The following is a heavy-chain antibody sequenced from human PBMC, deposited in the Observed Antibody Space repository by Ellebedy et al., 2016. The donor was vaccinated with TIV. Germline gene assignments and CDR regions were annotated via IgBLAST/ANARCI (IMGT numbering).Heavy chain of an antibody. D-gene: IGHD5-12*01. J-gene: IGHJ4*02. CDR3: VRAPRGQYYFDY. Sequence: GESLKISXAASGFIFTNYGIHWVRQAPGKGLEWAAVIWSDGNYEFYADSVKGRFTISSDNSKNTVYLEMNSLRAEDTAIYYCVRAPRGQYYFDYWGQGILVTVSS. CDR1: GFIFTNYG. CDR2: IWSDGNYE. V-gene: IGHV3-33*01.